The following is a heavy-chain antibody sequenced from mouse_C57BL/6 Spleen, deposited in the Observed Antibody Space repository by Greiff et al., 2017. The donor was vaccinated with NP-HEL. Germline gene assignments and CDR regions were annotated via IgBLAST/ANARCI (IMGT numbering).Heavy chain of an antibody. J-gene: IGHJ4*01. V-gene: IGHV1-19*01. CDR2: INPYNGGT. Sequence: EVQLQQSGPVLVKPGASVKMSCKASGYTFTDYYMNWVKQSHGKSLEWIGVINPYNGGTSYNQKFKGKATLTVDKSSSTAYMELNSLTSEDSAVYYCARGGRWLLRGGDYAMDYWGQGTSVTVSS. D-gene: IGHD2-3*01. CDR1: GYTFTDYY. CDR3: ARGGRWLLRGGDYAMDY.